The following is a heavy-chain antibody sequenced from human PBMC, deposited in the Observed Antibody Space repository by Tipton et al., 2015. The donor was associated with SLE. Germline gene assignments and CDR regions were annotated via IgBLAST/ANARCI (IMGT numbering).Heavy chain of an antibody. CDR1: GGSISSSSYY. V-gene: IGHV4-39*07. CDR2: INHSGST. CDR3: ARGVRYSSGQSAFDI. J-gene: IGHJ3*02. Sequence: TLSLTCTVSGGSISSSSYYWGWIRQPPGKGLEWIGEINHSGSTNYNPSLKSRVTISINTSKNQFSLNLSSVTAADTAVYFCARGVRYSSGQSAFDIWGQGTMVSVSS. D-gene: IGHD6-25*01.